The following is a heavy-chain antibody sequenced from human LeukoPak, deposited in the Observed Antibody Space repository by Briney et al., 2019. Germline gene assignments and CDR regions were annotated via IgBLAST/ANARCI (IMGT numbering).Heavy chain of an antibody. CDR2: INTDGSAT. Sequence: GGSLRVSCAASGFTFSSHWMHWVRQAPGKGLVWVSRINTDGSATTYADSVKGRFTISRDNAKKTLYLQMTSLRAEDTAFYFCAGGHETYPYYFDYWGRGSLVTVSS. CDR3: AGGHETYPYYFDY. CDR1: GFTFSSHW. V-gene: IGHV3-74*01. J-gene: IGHJ4*02.